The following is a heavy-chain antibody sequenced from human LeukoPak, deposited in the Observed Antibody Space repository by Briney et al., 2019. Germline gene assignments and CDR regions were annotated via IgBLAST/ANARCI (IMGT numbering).Heavy chain of an antibody. CDR2: IWYDGSNK. Sequence: PGGSLGLSCAASGFTFSSYGMHWVRQAPGKGLEWVAVIWYDGSNKYYADSVKGRFTISRDNSKNTLYLQMSSLRAEDTTVYYCARETAHLYYWGQGTLVTVSS. J-gene: IGHJ4*02. V-gene: IGHV3-33*01. D-gene: IGHD2-21*02. CDR1: GFTFSSYG. CDR3: ARETAHLYY.